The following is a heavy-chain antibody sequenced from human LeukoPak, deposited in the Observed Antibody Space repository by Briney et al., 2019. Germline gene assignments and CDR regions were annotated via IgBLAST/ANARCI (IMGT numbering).Heavy chain of an antibody. V-gene: IGHV3-30*02. CDR2: IRYDGSNK. J-gene: IGHJ6*03. CDR1: GFTFSSYG. CDR3: AKAPSPREGRPVVPAANYYYYYYMDV. Sequence: GGSLRLSCAASGFTFSSYGMHWVRQAPGKGLEWVAFIRYDGSNKYYADSVKGRFTISRDNSKNTLYLQMNSLRAEDTAVYYCAKAPSPREGRPVVPAANYYYYYYMDVWGKGTTVTVSS. D-gene: IGHD2-2*01.